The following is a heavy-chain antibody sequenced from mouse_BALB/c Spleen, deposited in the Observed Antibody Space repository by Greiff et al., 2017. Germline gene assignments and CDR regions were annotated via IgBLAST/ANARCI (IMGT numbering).Heavy chain of an antibody. CDR3: AYGNYYFDY. CDR1: GFTFSSYA. Sequence: EVKLMESGGGLVKPGGSLKLSCAASGFTFSSYAMSWVRQTPEKRLEWVASISSGGSTYYPDSVKGRFTISRDNARNILYLQMSSLRSEDTAMYYCAYGNYYFDYWGQGTTLTVSS. V-gene: IGHV5-6-5*01. CDR2: ISSGGST. D-gene: IGHD2-1*01. J-gene: IGHJ2*01.